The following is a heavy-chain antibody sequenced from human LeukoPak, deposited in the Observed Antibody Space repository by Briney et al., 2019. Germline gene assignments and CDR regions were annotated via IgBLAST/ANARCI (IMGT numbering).Heavy chain of an antibody. CDR3: ARDGYNYRFDY. CDR1: GFTFSSYW. CDR2: IKQDGSEK. Sequence: GGSLRLSCAASGFTFSSYWMNWVRQAPGKGLEWVANIKQDGSEKYYVDSVKGRFTISRDNAKNSLYLQMNSLRAEDTALYYCARDGYNYRFDYWGQGTLVTVSS. J-gene: IGHJ4*02. V-gene: IGHV3-7*01. D-gene: IGHD5-24*01.